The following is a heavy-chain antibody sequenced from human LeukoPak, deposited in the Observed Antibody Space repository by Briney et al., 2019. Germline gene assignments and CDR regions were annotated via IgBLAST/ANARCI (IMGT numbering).Heavy chain of an antibody. CDR3: ARSRGIVVVITGFDY. CDR1: GFTFGSYE. CDR2: ISSSGSTI. Sequence: GGSLRLSCAASGFTFGSYEMNWVRQAPGKGLEWVSYISSSGSTICYADSVKGRFTISRDNAKNSLYLQMNSLRAEDTAVYYCARSRGIVVVITGFDYWGQGTLVTVSS. J-gene: IGHJ4*02. V-gene: IGHV3-48*03. D-gene: IGHD3-22*01.